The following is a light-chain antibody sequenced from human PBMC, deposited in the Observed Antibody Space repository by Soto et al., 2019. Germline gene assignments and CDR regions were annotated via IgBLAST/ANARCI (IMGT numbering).Light chain of an antibody. CDR1: QSVSSN. J-gene: IGKJ1*01. CDR3: QQYNIWPQT. V-gene: IGKV3-15*01. CDR2: GAS. Sequence: EIVMTQSPATLPVSPGERATLSCRASQSVSSNLAWYQQKPGQAPRLLIYGASTRATGIPARFSGSGSATEFTLIISSLQSEDFAVYYCQQYNIWPQTFGQGTQVEIK.